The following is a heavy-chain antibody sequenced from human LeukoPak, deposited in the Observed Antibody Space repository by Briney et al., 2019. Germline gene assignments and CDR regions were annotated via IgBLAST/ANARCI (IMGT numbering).Heavy chain of an antibody. V-gene: IGHV3-20*04. CDR3: AKDTLRFRAYYYMDV. D-gene: IGHD3-3*01. CDR2: INWNGGST. Sequence: PGGSLRLSCAASGFTFDDYGMSWVRQAPGKGLEWVSGINWNGGSTGYADSVQGRFTISRDNAKNSLYLEMNSLRVEDTALYYCAKDTLRFRAYYYMDVWGKGTTVTVSS. J-gene: IGHJ6*03. CDR1: GFTFDDYG.